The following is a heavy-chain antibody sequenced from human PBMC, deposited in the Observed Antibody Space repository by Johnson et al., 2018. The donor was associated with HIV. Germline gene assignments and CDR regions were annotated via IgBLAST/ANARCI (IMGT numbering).Heavy chain of an antibody. D-gene: IGHD3-3*01. CDR2: IKQDGSDK. Sequence: VQLVESGGGLVQPGGSLRLSCAASGFTFSSFWMSWVRQVPGKGLEWVANIKQDGSDKHYVDSVKGRFTISRDNAKNSLYLQMSSLRGEDMAVYYCARERWSSYFGAFDIWGQGTMVTVSS. J-gene: IGHJ3*02. V-gene: IGHV3-7*01. CDR1: GFTFSSFW. CDR3: ARERWSSYFGAFDI.